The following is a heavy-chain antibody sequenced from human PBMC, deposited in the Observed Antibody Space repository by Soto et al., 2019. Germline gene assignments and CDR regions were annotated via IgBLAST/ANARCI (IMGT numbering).Heavy chain of an antibody. D-gene: IGHD2-2*01. CDR1: EFTFSDHH. CDR3: XXLVVPNRXXGY. CDR2: SRNKASSYTT. Sequence: EVHLVXSGGDLVQPXGSLXLSCAASEFTFSDHHMDWVRQAPGKGLEWVGRSRNKASSYTTEYAASVNGRXXXXXDESXXXXXXXXXXXXXXXXAVXFCXXLVVPNRXXGYWGQGTLVTVSS. V-gene: IGHV3-72*01. J-gene: IGHJ4*02.